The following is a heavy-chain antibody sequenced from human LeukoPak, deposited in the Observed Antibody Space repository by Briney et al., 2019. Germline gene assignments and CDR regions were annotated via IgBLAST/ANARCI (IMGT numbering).Heavy chain of an antibody. CDR1: GYTFTSYG. CDR2: ISAYNGNT. V-gene: IGHV1-18*01. D-gene: IGHD3-22*01. CDR3: ARGVGNYYDSSGYYYGGDYMDV. J-gene: IGHJ6*03. Sequence: GASVKVSCKASGYTFTSYGISWVRQAPGQGLEWIGWISAYNGNTNYAQKLQGRVTMTTDTSTSTAYMELRSLRSDDTAVYYCARGVGNYYDSSGYYYGGDYMDVWGKGTTVTISS.